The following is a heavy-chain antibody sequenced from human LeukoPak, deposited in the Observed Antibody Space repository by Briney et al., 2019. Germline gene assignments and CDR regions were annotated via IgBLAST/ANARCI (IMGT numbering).Heavy chain of an antibody. V-gene: IGHV4-34*01. D-gene: IGHD5-24*01. CDR3: ARGLGDGYNSFDY. CDR1: GFTFSSYS. J-gene: IGHJ4*02. Sequence: PGGSLRLSCATSGFTFSSYSMNWVRQPPGKGLEWIGEINHSGSTNYNPSLKSRVTISVDTSKNQFSLKLSSVTAADTAVYYCARGLGDGYNSFDYWGQGTLVTVSS. CDR2: INHSGST.